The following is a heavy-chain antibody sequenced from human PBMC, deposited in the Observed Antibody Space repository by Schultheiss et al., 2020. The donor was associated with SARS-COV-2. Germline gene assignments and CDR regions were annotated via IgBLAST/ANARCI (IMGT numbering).Heavy chain of an antibody. J-gene: IGHJ6*02. D-gene: IGHD6-13*01. CDR1: GFTVSSNY. Sequence: GSLRLSCAASGFTVSSNYMSWVRQAPGKGLEWIGEINHSGSTNYNPSLKSRVTISVDTSKNQFSLKLSSVTAADTAVYYCARGYRIAAAGTGGSYYYYYGMDVWGQGTTVTVSS. CDR3: ARGYRIAAAGTGGSYYYYYGMDV. V-gene: IGHV4-34*01. CDR2: INHSGST.